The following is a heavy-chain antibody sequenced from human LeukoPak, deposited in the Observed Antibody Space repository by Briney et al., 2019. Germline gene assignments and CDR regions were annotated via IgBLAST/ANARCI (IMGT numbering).Heavy chain of an antibody. Sequence: ASVKVSCKASGYTFTNYGITWVRQAPGQGLEWMGWISIYNGNTDYAQKLQGRVTMTTDTSTNTAYMDLRSLRSDDTAVYYCARGEEELDYWGQGTLVTVSS. V-gene: IGHV1-18*01. CDR2: ISIYNGNT. CDR1: GYTFTNYG. D-gene: IGHD1-26*01. CDR3: ARGEEELDY. J-gene: IGHJ4*02.